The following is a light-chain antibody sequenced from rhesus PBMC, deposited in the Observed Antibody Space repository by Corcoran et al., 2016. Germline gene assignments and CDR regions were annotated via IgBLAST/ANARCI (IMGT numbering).Light chain of an antibody. CDR3: YKHSSGYS. CDR1: QRVSSY. CDR2: GAS. J-gene: IGKJ2*01. V-gene: IGKV3-10*01. Sequence: QVLLTQSPATLSLSQGERATLSCRASQRVSSYLACYHQNPGKAPRRLIYGASSRATGIPDRFSGSGSGTDFTLTISSLEPEYVGVYHCYKHSSGYSFGQGTKVEIK.